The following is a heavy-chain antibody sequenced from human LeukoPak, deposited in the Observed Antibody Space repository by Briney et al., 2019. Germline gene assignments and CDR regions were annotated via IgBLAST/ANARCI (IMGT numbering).Heavy chain of an antibody. Sequence: GGSLRLSGAASGFTVSSNYMSWVRQAPGKGLEWVSVIYSGGSTYYADSVKGRFTISRDNSKNTLYLQMNSLRAEDTAVYYCARDLGGYFDYWGQGTLVTVSS. CDR1: GFTVSSNY. CDR2: IYSGGST. J-gene: IGHJ4*02. CDR3: ARDLGGYFDY. V-gene: IGHV3-66*01.